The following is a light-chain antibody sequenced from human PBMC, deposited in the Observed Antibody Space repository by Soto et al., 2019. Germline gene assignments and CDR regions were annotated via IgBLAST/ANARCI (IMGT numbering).Light chain of an antibody. V-gene: IGKV4-1*01. CDR1: QIVLYSSNNKNY. CDR3: HQRQSWPRT. J-gene: IGKJ1*01. Sequence: DIVMTQSPDSLAVSLGERATINCKSSQIVLYSSNNKNYLAWYQQKPGQPPKLLIYWASTRESGVPDRFSGSGSGTDFTLTISSLQAEDVAVYYCHQRQSWPRTFGQGTKVDIK. CDR2: WAS.